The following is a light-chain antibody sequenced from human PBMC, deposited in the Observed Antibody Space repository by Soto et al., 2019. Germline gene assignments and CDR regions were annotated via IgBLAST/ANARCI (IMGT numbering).Light chain of an antibody. CDR3: QSYDSGLSGLHVI. Sequence: QSVLTQPPSVSGAPGQRVTISCTGSPSNIGAGYDVHWYQQFPGTAPKLLIYGNTNRASGVPARFSASKSGTSASLAITGLQTDDEADYYCQSYDSGLSGLHVIFGVGTKLTVL. J-gene: IGLJ2*01. CDR1: PSNIGAGYD. V-gene: IGLV1-40*01. CDR2: GNT.